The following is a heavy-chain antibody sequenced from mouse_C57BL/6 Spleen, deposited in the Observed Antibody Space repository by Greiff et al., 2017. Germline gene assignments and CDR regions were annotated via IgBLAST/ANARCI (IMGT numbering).Heavy chain of an antibody. CDR2: INPNYGTT. CDR3: ARWSGSSYSYAMDY. J-gene: IGHJ4*01. D-gene: IGHD1-1*01. V-gene: IGHV1-39*01. CDR1: GYSFTDYN. Sequence: VQLQQSGPELVKPGASVKISCKASGYSFTDYNMNWVKQSNGRSLEWIGVINPNYGTTSYNQKFKGKATLTVDQASSTAYMQLNSLTSEDSAVYYCARWSGSSYSYAMDYWGQGTSVTVSS.